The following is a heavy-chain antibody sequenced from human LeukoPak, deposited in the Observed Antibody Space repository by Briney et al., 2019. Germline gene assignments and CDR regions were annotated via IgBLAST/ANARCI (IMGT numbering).Heavy chain of an antibody. V-gene: IGHV4-34*01. CDR3: ARWGEYYYDSSGYNYEGILFDY. J-gene: IGHJ4*02. D-gene: IGHD3-22*01. CDR2: INHSGST. Sequence: SETLSLTCAVYGGSFSGYYWSWIRQPPGKGLEWIGEINHSGSTNYNPSLKSRVTISVDTSKNQFSLKLSSVTAADTAVYYCARWGEYYYDSSGYNYEGILFDYGGREPLVTVSS. CDR1: GGSFSGYY.